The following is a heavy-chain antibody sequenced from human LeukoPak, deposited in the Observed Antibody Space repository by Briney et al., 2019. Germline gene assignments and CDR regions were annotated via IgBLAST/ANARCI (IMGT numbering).Heavy chain of an antibody. CDR2: INPNSGGP. Sequence: ASVKVSCKASGYXFTGYYIHWVRQAPGQGLEWMGGINPNSGGPNYAQSFQGRVTMTRDTSISTAYMELSRLKSDDTAVYYCARDSVGLHDAFDIWRQGTMVTVSS. J-gene: IGHJ3*02. CDR3: ARDSVGLHDAFDI. V-gene: IGHV1-2*02. CDR1: GYXFTGYY.